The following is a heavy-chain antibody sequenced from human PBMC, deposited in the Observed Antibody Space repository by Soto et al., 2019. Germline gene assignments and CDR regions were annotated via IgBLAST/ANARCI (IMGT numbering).Heavy chain of an antibody. D-gene: IGHD2-21*01. CDR2: INYSGST. CDR1: GGSVTNHH. Sequence: QVQLQQSGPGLVKPSETLSLTCSVSGGSVTNHHLSWIRQPPGKGLEWMGYINYSGSTNYNPSLWSRVTMSVDRTNSQFSLKLTSVTAADTAVYYCATYIGGGGERGYWGQGTLVTVSS. CDR3: ATYIGGGGERGY. J-gene: IGHJ4*02. V-gene: IGHV4-59*08.